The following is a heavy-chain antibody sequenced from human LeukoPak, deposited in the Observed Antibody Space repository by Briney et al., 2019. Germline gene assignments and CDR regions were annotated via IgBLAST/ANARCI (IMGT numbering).Heavy chain of an antibody. CDR1: GYSFTTYW. J-gene: IGHJ5*02. Sequence: GESLKISCKGSGYSFTTYWIAWVRQLPGKGLECMGVIYPGDSDTRHSPSFQGQVTISADKSISTAYLQWSSLKASDTAMYYCVRQAVAGNWFDPWGQGTLVTVSS. D-gene: IGHD6-19*01. V-gene: IGHV5-51*01. CDR2: IYPGDSDT. CDR3: VRQAVAGNWFDP.